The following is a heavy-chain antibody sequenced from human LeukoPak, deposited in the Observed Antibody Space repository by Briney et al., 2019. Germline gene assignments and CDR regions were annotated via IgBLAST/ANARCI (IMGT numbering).Heavy chain of an antibody. CDR1: GFTFSSYS. Sequence: GGSLRLSCAASGFTFSSYSMSWVRQAPGKGLEWVSAFSGTGGSTYYADSVKGRFTISRDNSKNTLYLQMNSLRAEDTAVYYCARRAMTTSLLYFDYWGQGTLVTVSS. V-gene: IGHV3-23*01. CDR2: FSGTGGST. D-gene: IGHD4-11*01. J-gene: IGHJ4*02. CDR3: ARRAMTTSLLYFDY.